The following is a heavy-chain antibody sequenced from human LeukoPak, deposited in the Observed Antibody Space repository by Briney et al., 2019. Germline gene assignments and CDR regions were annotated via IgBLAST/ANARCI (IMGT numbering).Heavy chain of an antibody. V-gene: IGHV3-64D*06. CDR1: GFTFKKYA. D-gene: IGHD3-22*01. CDR3: VKDLYYDSSGYYSGAFDY. Sequence: GGSLRLSCSASGFTFKKYAMHWVLQAPGKGLEYVSAINSNGGRTYYADSVKGRFTISRDNSKNTLFLQMSSLRVEDTAVYYCVKDLYYDSSGYYSGAFDYWGQGTLVTVSS. CDR2: INSNGGRT. J-gene: IGHJ4*02.